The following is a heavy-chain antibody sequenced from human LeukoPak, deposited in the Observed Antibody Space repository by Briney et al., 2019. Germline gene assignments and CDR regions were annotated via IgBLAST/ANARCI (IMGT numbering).Heavy chain of an antibody. Sequence: SETLSLTCTVSGGSISSTSYYWGWIRQPPGKGLEWLASIYYSGSTYYNPSLKSRVTISVDTSKNQFSLRLSSVTAADTAVYYCARRISSSWPFDPWGQGTPVTVSS. J-gene: IGHJ5*02. CDR3: ARRISSSWPFDP. CDR1: GGSISSTSYY. CDR2: IYYSGST. V-gene: IGHV4-39*01. D-gene: IGHD6-13*01.